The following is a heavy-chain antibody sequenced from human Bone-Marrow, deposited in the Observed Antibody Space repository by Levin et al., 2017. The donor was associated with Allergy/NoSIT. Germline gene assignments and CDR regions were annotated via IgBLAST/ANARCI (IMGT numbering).Heavy chain of an antibody. CDR1: GGTFSNFA. D-gene: IGHD3-10*01. Sequence: SVKVSCNLSGGTFSNFAITWVRQAPGQGLEWMGGVIPLLRTVDYAQKFQGRVTITADKSTNTAYMTLSSLGSEDMAIYYCARRGFGSGSYYYGMDVWGQGTTVTVSS. V-gene: IGHV1-69*10. CDR2: VIPLLRTV. J-gene: IGHJ6*02. CDR3: ARRGFGSGSYYYGMDV.